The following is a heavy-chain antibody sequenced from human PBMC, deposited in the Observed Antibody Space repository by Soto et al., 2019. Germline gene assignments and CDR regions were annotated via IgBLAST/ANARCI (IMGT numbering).Heavy chain of an antibody. Sequence: PSETLSLTCTISGGSIIVYYWSWVRQPPGHELEWIGYIYASGSPYYNPSLRSRVTISADTSKNQISLKLTSPTAADTAVYYCARGVGSSPPRYWGRGTLVTVSS. V-gene: IGHV4-59*01. D-gene: IGHD1-26*01. CDR3: ARGVGSSPPRY. CDR2: IYASGSP. CDR1: GGSIIVYY. J-gene: IGHJ4*02.